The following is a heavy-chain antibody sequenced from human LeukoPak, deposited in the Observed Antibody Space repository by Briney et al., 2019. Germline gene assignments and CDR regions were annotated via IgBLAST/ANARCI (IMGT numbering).Heavy chain of an antibody. V-gene: IGHV3-64*01. CDR2: ISSNGGST. Sequence: GGSLRLSCAASGFTFSTYGMHWVRQAPGKGLEYVSAISSNGGSTYYANSVKGRFTISRDNSKDTLYLQMGSLRAEDMAVYYCARSLRVRGVPDYMDVWGKGTTVIISS. J-gene: IGHJ6*03. D-gene: IGHD3-10*01. CDR1: GFTFSTYG. CDR3: ARSLRVRGVPDYMDV.